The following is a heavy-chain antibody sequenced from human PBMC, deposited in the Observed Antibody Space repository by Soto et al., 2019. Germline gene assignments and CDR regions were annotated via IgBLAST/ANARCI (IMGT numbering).Heavy chain of an antibody. CDR2: IYYSGST. J-gene: IGHJ4*02. Sequence: WTWIRQHPVKGLEWAGYIYYSGSTYSNPSLKSRVTISVATSKNQFSLRLSSVTAADTAVYYCARIKGGAAGNFDYWGRGALVTVSS. D-gene: IGHD6-13*01. CDR3: ARIKGGAAGNFDY. V-gene: IGHV4-31*02.